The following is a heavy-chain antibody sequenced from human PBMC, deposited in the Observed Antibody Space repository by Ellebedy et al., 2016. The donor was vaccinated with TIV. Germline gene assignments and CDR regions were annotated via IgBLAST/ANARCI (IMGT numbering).Heavy chain of an antibody. J-gene: IGHJ4*02. Sequence: GESLKISCTASGFTFSYYWMHWVRQAPGKGLVWVSRISSGGSSTSYADSVKGRFAISRDNAKNTLYLQMKSLRAEDTALYYCARSEYSNLDYWGQGALVTVSS. CDR3: ARSEYSNLDY. CDR1: GFTFSYYW. CDR2: ISSGGSST. V-gene: IGHV3-74*01. D-gene: IGHD4-11*01.